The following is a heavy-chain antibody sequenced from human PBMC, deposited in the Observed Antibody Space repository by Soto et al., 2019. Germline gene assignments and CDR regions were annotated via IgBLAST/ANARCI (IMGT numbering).Heavy chain of an antibody. CDR3: AKALRFTFTTGYYMDV. J-gene: IGHJ6*03. D-gene: IGHD3-16*01. CDR2: ISGSGST. V-gene: IGHV3-23*01. CDR1: GFTVSSYA. Sequence: EVQLLESGGGLVQPGGSLRLSCAASGFTVSSYAMSWVRQAPGKGLEWVSVISGSGSTYSADSVKGRFTISRDSSKNTVYLQMNSLRAEDTALYCAKALRFTFTTGYYMDVWGRGTTVTVSS.